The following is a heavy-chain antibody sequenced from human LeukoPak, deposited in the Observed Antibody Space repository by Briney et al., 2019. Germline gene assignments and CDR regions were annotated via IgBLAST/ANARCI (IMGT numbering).Heavy chain of an antibody. CDR3: AKPGDPYYYDSSGYYDY. D-gene: IGHD3-22*01. V-gene: IGHV3-30*02. J-gene: IGHJ4*02. CDR2: IRLDGSST. Sequence: GGSLRLSCAASGFIFSSYGMHWVRQAPDKGLEWVAFIRLDGSSTSYSDSVKGRFTISRDNSKNTLYLQMNSLRAEDTAVYYCAKPGDPYYYDSSGYYDYWGQGTLVTVSS. CDR1: GFIFSSYG.